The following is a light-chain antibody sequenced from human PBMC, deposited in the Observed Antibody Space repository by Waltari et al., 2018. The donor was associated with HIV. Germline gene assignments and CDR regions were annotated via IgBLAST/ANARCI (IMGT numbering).Light chain of an antibody. J-gene: IGLJ3*02. Sequence: QSALTQPASVSGSLGQSITISCTGTSGGGGGYNYVSWYQYYPGKAPRLMIYEVTNRPSGVSNRFSGSKSGNTASLTISGLQAEDESDYYCASYTSSSTLVLFGGGTKLTVL. CDR3: ASYTSSSTLVL. V-gene: IGLV2-14*01. CDR1: SGGGGGYNY. CDR2: EVT.